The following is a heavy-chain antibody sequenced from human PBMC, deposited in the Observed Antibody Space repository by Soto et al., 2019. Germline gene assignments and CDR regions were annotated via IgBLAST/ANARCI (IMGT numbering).Heavy chain of an antibody. D-gene: IGHD6-19*01. CDR1: GGSFSGYY. CDR3: ARVAVAGQKYGMDV. CDR2: INHSGST. Sequence: QVQLQQWGAGLLKPSETLSLTCAVYGGSFSGYYWSWIRQPPGKGLEWIGEINHSGSTNYNPSLKTRVTISVDTSKSQLSLKLGSVTAAETAVYYSARVAVAGQKYGMDVWGQGTTVTVSS. V-gene: IGHV4-34*01. J-gene: IGHJ6*02.